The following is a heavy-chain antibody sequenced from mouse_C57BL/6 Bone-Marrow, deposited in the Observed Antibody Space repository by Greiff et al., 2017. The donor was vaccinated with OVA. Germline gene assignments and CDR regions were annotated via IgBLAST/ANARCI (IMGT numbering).Heavy chain of an antibody. Sequence: QVQLQQSGPELVKPGASVTISCKASGYAFSSSWMNWVKQRPGKGLEWIGRIYPGDGDTNYNGKFKGKATLTADKSSSTAYMQLSSLTSEDSSVYFCARGGCGSGGVAYWGQGTLGTVSA. J-gene: IGHJ3*01. CDR3: ARGGCGSGGVAY. V-gene: IGHV1-82*01. D-gene: IGHD1-1*01. CDR1: GYAFSSSW. CDR2: IYPGDGDT.